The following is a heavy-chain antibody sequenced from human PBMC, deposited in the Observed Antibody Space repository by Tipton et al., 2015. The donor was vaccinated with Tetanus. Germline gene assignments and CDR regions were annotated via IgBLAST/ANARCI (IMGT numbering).Heavy chain of an antibody. J-gene: IGHJ5*02. CDR2: ISYRGRT. CDR1: GGSMSGSGHY. D-gene: IGHD6-13*01. V-gene: IGHV4-39*02. CDR3: ARAPGIASAGLWFVP. Sequence: TLSLTCIVSGGSMSGSGHYGAWVRQSPGKGLEWIGSISYRGRTNYSPSLKSRVTMSVDTSKKDFSVRLGSVTAADTAVYYCARAPGIASAGLWFVPWGQGTLVTVSS.